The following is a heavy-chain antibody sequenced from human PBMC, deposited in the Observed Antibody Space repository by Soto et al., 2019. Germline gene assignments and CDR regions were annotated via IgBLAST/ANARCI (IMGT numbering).Heavy chain of an antibody. CDR2: INPNSGGT. V-gene: IGHV1-2*02. Sequence: DSLQVSCKASGYTFTGYYMHWVRQAPGQGLEWMGWINPNSGGTNYAQKFQGRVTMTRDTSISTAYMELSRLRSDDTAVYYCARTSPQNWNSTFDYWGQGTLVTVYS. CDR3: ARTSPQNWNSTFDY. CDR1: GYTFTGYY. J-gene: IGHJ4*02. D-gene: IGHD1-7*01.